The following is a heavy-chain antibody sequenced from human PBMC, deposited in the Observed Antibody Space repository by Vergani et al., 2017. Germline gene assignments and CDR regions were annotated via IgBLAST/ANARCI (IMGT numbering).Heavy chain of an antibody. CDR3: AKDPLSHYDWFDP. V-gene: IGHV3-53*01. Sequence: EVQLVESGGGLIQPGGSLRLSCAASGFTVSSNYMSWVRQAPGKGLEWVSVIYSGGSTYYADSVKGRFTISRDNSKNTLYLQMNSLRAEDTAVYYCAKDPLSHYDWFDPWGQGTLVTVSS. CDR2: IYSGGST. J-gene: IGHJ5*02. D-gene: IGHD3-16*01. CDR1: GFTVSSNY.